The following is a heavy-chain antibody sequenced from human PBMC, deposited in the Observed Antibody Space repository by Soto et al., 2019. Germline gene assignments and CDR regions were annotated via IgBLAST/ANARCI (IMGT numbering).Heavy chain of an antibody. CDR3: AKEYCSGGTCYGAFDI. Sequence: GGSLRLSCAASGFTFSSYAMTWVRQAPGKGLEWVSVIGGSGGSIYYADFVKGRLTIARDNAKNTLYLQMNSLRAEDTAVYYCAKEYCSGGTCYGAFDIWGQGTVVTVSS. CDR2: IGGSGGSI. D-gene: IGHD2-15*01. J-gene: IGHJ3*02. V-gene: IGHV3-23*01. CDR1: GFTFSSYA.